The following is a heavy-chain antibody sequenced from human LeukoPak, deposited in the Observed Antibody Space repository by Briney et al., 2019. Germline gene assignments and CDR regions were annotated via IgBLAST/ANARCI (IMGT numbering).Heavy chain of an antibody. CDR3: ARGASGRKAWFDP. CDR2: INHSGSN. V-gene: IGHV4-34*01. D-gene: IGHD1-26*01. J-gene: IGHJ5*02. Sequence: SEALFLTCACYGGSFSGYYWSWIRQPPGKGLEGIGEINHSGSNNYNPSLNSRVTISVDTSKNHFSLKLSSVTAADTAVYYCARGASGRKAWFDPWGQGTLVTVSS. CDR1: GGSFSGYY.